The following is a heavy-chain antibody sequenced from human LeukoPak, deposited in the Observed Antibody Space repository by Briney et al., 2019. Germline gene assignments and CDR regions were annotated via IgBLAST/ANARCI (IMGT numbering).Heavy chain of an antibody. CDR2: IYYSGST. V-gene: IGHV4-59*01. CDR3: ARVYCSGGSCDSAYMDV. Sequence: PSETLSLTCTVSGVSISSYYWSWIRQPPGKGLEWIGYIYYSGSTNYNPSLKSRVTLSVDTSKNQFSLKLSSVTAADTAVSYCARVYCSGGSCDSAYMDVWGKGTTVTVSS. J-gene: IGHJ6*03. CDR1: GVSISSYY. D-gene: IGHD2-15*01.